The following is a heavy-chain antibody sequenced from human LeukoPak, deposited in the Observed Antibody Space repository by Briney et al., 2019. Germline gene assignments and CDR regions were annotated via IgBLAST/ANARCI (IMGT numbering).Heavy chain of an antibody. Sequence: GASVKVSCKASEFTFSNSAFQWVRQARGQRLEWMGWIVVGSGHTNYAQKFQGRVTMTRDTSTSTVYMELSSLRSEDTAVYYCAREDSGSYPGDYWGQGTLVTVSS. CDR2: IVVGSGHT. D-gene: IGHD3-10*01. CDR3: AREDSGSYPGDY. V-gene: IGHV1-58*01. CDR1: EFTFSNSA. J-gene: IGHJ4*02.